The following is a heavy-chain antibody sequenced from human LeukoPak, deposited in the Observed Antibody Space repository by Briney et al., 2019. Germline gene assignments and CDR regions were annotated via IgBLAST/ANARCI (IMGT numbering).Heavy chain of an antibody. CDR2: ISSSSSYI. CDR3: ARDGDGLVVAGMDV. Sequence: PGGSLRLSCAASGFTFSSYSMDWVRQAPGKGLEWVSSISSSSSYIYYADSVKGRFTISRDNAKNSLYLQMNSLRAEDTAVYYCARDGDGLVVAGMDVWGQGTTVTVSS. D-gene: IGHD2-15*01. J-gene: IGHJ6*02. V-gene: IGHV3-21*01. CDR1: GFTFSSYS.